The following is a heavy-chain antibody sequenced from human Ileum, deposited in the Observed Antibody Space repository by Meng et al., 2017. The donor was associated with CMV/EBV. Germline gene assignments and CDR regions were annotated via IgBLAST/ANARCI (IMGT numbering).Heavy chain of an antibody. V-gene: IGHV4-4*07. CDR2: IYTSGST. CDR1: ASSHSSCN. D-gene: IGHD1-7*01. CDR3: ANYSSRDWTYADY. J-gene: IGHJ4*02. Sequence: QLQRHASDPGLVEPSSTPSVTCTVSASSHSSCNWSLSRLRHGKGLGLIGLIYTSGSTKYTTSAKRLVPMSVKTTETHSSPRLSSVTAPEPAVNSFANYSSRDWTYADYWGQGTLVTVSS.